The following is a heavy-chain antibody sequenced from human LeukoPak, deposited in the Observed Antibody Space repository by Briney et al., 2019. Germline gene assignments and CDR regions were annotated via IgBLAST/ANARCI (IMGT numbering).Heavy chain of an antibody. CDR1: GFTFSSYA. CDR2: ISGSDGST. Sequence: GGSLRLSCAASGFTFSSYAMSWVRQAPGKGLEWVSAISGSDGSTYYADSVKGRFTISRDNSKNTLYLQMNSLRAEDTAVYYCAKTYYDFWSGLKFDYWGQGTLVTVSS. CDR3: AKTYYDFWSGLKFDY. V-gene: IGHV3-23*01. J-gene: IGHJ4*02. D-gene: IGHD3-3*01.